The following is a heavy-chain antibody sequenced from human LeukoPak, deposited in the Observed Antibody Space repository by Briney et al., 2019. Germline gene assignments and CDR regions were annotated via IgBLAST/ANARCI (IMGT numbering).Heavy chain of an antibody. Sequence: GGSLRLSCAASGFTFSNSAMHWVRQAPGKGLEWVAVISLYGTNKYYADSVKGRFTISRDNSKNTVYVQMSSLRGDDSGVYYCAAGSSVDCSRTSCPPTNYWGQGTLDTVSS. CDR2: ISLYGTNK. CDR3: AAGSSVDCSRTSCPPTNY. V-gene: IGHV3-30-3*01. D-gene: IGHD2-2*01. CDR1: GFTFSNSA. J-gene: IGHJ4*02.